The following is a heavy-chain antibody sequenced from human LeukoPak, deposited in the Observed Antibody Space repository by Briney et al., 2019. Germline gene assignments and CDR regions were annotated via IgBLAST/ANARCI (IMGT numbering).Heavy chain of an antibody. CDR2: IYYSGST. CDR1: GGSLSSSSYY. D-gene: IGHD1-26*01. Sequence: PSETLSLTCTVSGGSLSSSSYYWGWLRQPPGRGVEWFGSIYYSGSTYYNPSLKSRVTISLDTSKSQFSLKLSSVTAADTAVYYCSRGAVGIDYWGQGTLVTVSS. J-gene: IGHJ4*02. CDR3: SRGAVGIDY. V-gene: IGHV4-39*07.